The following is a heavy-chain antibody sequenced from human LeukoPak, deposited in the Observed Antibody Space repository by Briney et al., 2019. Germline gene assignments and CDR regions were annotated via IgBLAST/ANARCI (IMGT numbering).Heavy chain of an antibody. V-gene: IGHV1-2*02. Sequence: ASVKVSCKASGYTFTGYYIHWVRQAPGQGLEWMGWINPNSGGTNYAQKFQGRVTMTRDTSISTAYMELSRLRSDDTAVYYCARDPYIRYFDWLTTGYYYMDVWGKGTTVTISS. CDR2: INPNSGGT. J-gene: IGHJ6*03. CDR1: GYTFTGYY. D-gene: IGHD3-9*01. CDR3: ARDPYIRYFDWLTTGYYYMDV.